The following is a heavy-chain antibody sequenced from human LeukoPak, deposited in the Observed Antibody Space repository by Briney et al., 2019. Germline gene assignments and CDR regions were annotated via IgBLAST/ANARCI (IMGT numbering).Heavy chain of an antibody. V-gene: IGHV3-48*03. CDR3: VRGRLLRSTKYFDY. D-gene: IGHD2-21*02. Sequence: GGSLILSCAASGFPVNKYEMHWVRQAPGKGLEWVSYIDAGATSTNYADSVWGRFTLSRDNAQNSVHLQMNSLRDEDTAVYYCVRGRLLRSTKYFDYWGQGALVTVSS. J-gene: IGHJ4*02. CDR2: IDAGATST. CDR1: GFPVNKYE.